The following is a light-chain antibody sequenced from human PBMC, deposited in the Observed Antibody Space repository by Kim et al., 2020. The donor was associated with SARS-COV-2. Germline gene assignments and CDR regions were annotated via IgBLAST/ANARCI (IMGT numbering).Light chain of an antibody. CDR2: STN. Sequence: QTVVTQEPSFSVSPGGTVTLTCGLSSGSVSTHYYPSWYQQTPGQAPRTLIYSTNARSSGVPDRFSGSILGNKAALTITGAQADDESDYYCVLYMGSGISVFGGGTQLTVL. J-gene: IGLJ3*02. CDR1: SGSVSTHYY. V-gene: IGLV8-61*01. CDR3: VLYMGSGISV.